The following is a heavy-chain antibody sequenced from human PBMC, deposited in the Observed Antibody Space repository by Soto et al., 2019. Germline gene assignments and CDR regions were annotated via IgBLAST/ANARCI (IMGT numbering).Heavy chain of an antibody. D-gene: IGHD6-6*01. CDR1: GFTFSSYA. V-gene: IGHV3-23*01. Sequence: GGSLRLSCAASGFTFSSYAMSWVRQAPGKGLEWVSAISGSGGSTYYADSVKDRFTISRDNSKNTLYLQMNSLRAEDTAVYYCAKDGAARPIYGMDVWGQGTTVTVSS. CDR3: AKDGAARPIYGMDV. CDR2: ISGSGGST. J-gene: IGHJ6*02.